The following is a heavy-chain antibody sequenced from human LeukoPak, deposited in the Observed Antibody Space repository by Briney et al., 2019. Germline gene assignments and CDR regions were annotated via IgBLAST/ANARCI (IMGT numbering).Heavy chain of an antibody. CDR3: ATTAVQGVITRYYYYYGMDV. Sequence: ASVKVSCKASGYTFTGYYMHWVRQAPGQGLEWMGWINPNSGGTNYAQKFQGRVTMTRDTSISTAYMELSRLRSDDTAVYYCATTAVQGVITRYYYYYGMDVWGQGTTVTVSS. D-gene: IGHD3-22*01. J-gene: IGHJ6*02. V-gene: IGHV1-2*02. CDR1: GYTFTGYY. CDR2: INPNSGGT.